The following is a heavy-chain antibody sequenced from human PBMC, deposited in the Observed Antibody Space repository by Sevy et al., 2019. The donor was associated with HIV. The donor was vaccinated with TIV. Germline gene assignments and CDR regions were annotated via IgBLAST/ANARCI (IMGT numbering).Heavy chain of an antibody. Sequence: GGSLRLSCTPSGFSFNSYALTWVRQAPGRGLEWVSSITGTGGDAYYAESVRGRFTISRDNFKNILYLQMDSLRVEDTAVYYCAKVRGSGRYDFDYWDQGTLVTVSS. V-gene: IGHV3-23*01. CDR1: GFSFNSYA. CDR2: ITGTGGDA. CDR3: AKVRGSGRYDFDY. D-gene: IGHD3-10*01. J-gene: IGHJ4*02.